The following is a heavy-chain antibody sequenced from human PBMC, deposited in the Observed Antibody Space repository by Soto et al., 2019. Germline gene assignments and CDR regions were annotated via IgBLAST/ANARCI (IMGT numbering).Heavy chain of an antibody. CDR1: GGTFSSYA. D-gene: IGHD1-20*01. V-gene: IGHV1-69*12. CDR3: ARGITGTVTYYYGLDV. J-gene: IGHJ6*02. Sequence: QVQLVQSGAEVKKPGSSMKVSCKASGGTFSSYAISWVRQAPGQGLEWMGGIIPIFGTADYAQKFHGRVTITADESTSTDYMELSSLRSEDTAVYYCARGITGTVTYYYGLDVWGQGTTGTVSS. CDR2: IIPIFGTA.